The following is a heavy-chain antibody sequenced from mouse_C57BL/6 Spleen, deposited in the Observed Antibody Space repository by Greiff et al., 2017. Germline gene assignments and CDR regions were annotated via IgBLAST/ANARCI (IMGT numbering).Heavy chain of an antibody. V-gene: IGHV1-15*01. Sequence: QVQLKESGAELVRPGASVTLSCKASGYTFTDYGMHWVKQTPVHGLEWIGAIDPETGGTAYSQKFKGKAILTADKSSSTAYMELRSLTSEDSAVYYCTRSDDGYYDYWGQGTTLTVSS. CDR2: IDPETGGT. D-gene: IGHD2-3*01. CDR3: TRSDDGYYDY. J-gene: IGHJ2*01. CDR1: GYTFTDYG.